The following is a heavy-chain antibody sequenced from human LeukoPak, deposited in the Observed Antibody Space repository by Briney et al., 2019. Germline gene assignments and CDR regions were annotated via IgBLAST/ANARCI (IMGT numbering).Heavy chain of an antibody. V-gene: IGHV3-23*01. CDR3: ANDLPNKAWFGY. J-gene: IGHJ4*02. Sequence: GGSLRLSCAASGLTFSNHALNWVRQAPGKGLEWVSSINVSGSTTYYADSVKGRFPISRDNSKNMLYLQMDSLRAEDTAVYYCANDLPNKAWFGYWGQGALVTVCS. CDR1: GLTFSNHA. CDR2: INVSGSTT.